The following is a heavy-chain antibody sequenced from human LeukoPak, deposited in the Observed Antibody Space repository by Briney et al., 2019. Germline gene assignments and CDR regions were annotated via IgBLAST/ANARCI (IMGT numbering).Heavy chain of an antibody. V-gene: IGHV4-34*01. Sequence: PSETLSLTCAVYGGSFSGYYWSWIRQPPGKGLEWMGEINHSGSTNYNPSLKSRVTVSVDTSNNQFSLKLSSVTAADTAVYYCARENTMVRGAFDAFDIWGQGTMVTVSS. CDR1: GGSFSGYY. CDR2: INHSGST. CDR3: ARENTMVRGAFDAFDI. J-gene: IGHJ3*02. D-gene: IGHD3-10*01.